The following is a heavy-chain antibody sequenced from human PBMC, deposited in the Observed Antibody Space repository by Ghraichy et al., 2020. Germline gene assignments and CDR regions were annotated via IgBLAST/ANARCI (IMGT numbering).Heavy chain of an antibody. CDR3: AKSRGLSGSDFDS. Sequence: GGSLRLSCAASGFIFDDYGMSWVREVPGKGLEWVCGLNWNGDSTGYVDSVKGRFTISRDNAKNSLYVQMDNLRAEDTALYYCAKSRGLSGSDFDSWGQGTQVTVSS. CDR2: LNWNGDST. D-gene: IGHD1-26*01. CDR1: GFIFDDYG. J-gene: IGHJ4*02. V-gene: IGHV3-20*04.